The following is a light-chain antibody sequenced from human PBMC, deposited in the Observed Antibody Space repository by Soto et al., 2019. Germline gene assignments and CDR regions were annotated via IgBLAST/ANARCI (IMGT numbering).Light chain of an antibody. CDR2: DAS. CDR1: QSVSSY. Sequence: EIVLTQSPATLSLSPGERATLSCRASQSVSSYLAWYQQKPGQAPGLLIYDASNRATGIPARFSGSGSGTDFTLTISSLEPEDFAVYYCQQRSNWRWTFGQGTKVDIK. J-gene: IGKJ1*01. CDR3: QQRSNWRWT. V-gene: IGKV3-11*01.